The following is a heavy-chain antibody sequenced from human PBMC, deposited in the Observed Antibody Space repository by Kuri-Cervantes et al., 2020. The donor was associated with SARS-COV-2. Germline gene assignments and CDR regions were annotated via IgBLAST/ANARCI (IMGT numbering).Heavy chain of an antibody. CDR3: ARDSSSGWFSY. CDR2: ISSSSSTI. Sequence: GGSLRLSFAASGFTFSSYSMNWVRQAPGKGLEWVSYISSSSSTIYYADSVKGRFTISRDNAKNSLYLQMNSLRAEDTAVYYCARDSSSGWFSYWGQGTLVTVSS. D-gene: IGHD6-19*01. CDR1: GFTFSSYS. J-gene: IGHJ4*02. V-gene: IGHV3-48*01.